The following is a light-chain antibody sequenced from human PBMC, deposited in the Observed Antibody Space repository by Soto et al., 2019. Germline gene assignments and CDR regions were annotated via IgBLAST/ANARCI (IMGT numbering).Light chain of an antibody. Sequence: IQMNQAASSLSASVGARVTNTXXASQGIRHDLGWYQQKPGKAPKRLIYSASSLQSGVPPRFSGSGSGTEFTLTISSLQPEDFATYYCLQNNSYPVTFGQGAKVDI. J-gene: IGKJ1*01. CDR3: LQNNSYPVT. V-gene: IGKV1-17*01. CDR1: QGIRHD. CDR2: SAS.